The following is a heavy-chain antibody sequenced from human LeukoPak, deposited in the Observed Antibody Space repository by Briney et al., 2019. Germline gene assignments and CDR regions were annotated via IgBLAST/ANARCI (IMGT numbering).Heavy chain of an antibody. CDR3: AKDFYSGYEPVFDY. Sequence: PGGSLGLSCAASGFTFSSYALSWVRQAPGKGLEWVSAISGSGGSTYYADSVKGRFTISRDNSKNTLYLQMNSLRAEDTAVYYCAKDFYSGYEPVFDYWGQGTLVTVSS. CDR1: GFTFSSYA. D-gene: IGHD5-12*01. J-gene: IGHJ4*02. V-gene: IGHV3-23*01. CDR2: ISGSGGST.